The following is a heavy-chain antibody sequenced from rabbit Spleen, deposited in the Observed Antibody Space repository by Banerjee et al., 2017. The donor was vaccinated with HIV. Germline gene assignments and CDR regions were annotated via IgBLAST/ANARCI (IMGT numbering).Heavy chain of an antibody. CDR1: GFSFNSGYD. D-gene: IGHD1-1*01. J-gene: IGHJ4*01. CDR3: ARDLVGVIGWNFNL. Sequence: QSLEESGGGLVKPGASLTLTCKASGFSFNSGYDMCWVRQAPGKGLEWVACAYAGSSGSTYSATWAKGRFTISKTSSTTVTLQMNSLTAADTATYFCARDLVGVIGWNFNLWGPGTLVTVS. V-gene: IGHV1S40*01. CDR2: AYAGSSGST.